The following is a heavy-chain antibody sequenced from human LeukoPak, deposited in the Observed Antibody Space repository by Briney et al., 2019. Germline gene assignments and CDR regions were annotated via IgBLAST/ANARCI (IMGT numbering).Heavy chain of an antibody. V-gene: IGHV3-7*03. CDR3: VRDFTWGATDY. CDR2: ISPDGSEV. D-gene: IGHD1-26*01. J-gene: IGHJ4*02. CDR1: GRRLSSSW. Sequence: GGSLRLSCAGSGRRLSSSWMYGIRQAPGKGLEWVGNISPDGSEVYYVDSVRGRFTISRDSAENSLYLQIDSVRVEDSALYYCVRDFTWGATDYWGQGTLVTVSS.